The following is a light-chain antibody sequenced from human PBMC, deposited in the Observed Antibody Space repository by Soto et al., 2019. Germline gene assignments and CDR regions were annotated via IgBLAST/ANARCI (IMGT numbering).Light chain of an antibody. CDR3: CSYSDSYSYV. J-gene: IGLJ1*01. CDR1: SSDVGGYYF. CDR2: DVS. V-gene: IGLV2-11*01. Sequence: QSALTQPRSVSGSPGQSVTISCTGTSSDVGGYYFVSWYQQHPGKAPKLVIYDVSKRPSGVPDRFSGSKSGSTASLTISGLQAEDEADYYCCSYSDSYSYVFGSGTKLTVL.